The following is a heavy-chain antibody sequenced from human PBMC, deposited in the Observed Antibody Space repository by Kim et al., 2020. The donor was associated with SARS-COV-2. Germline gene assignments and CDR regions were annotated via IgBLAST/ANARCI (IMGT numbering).Heavy chain of an antibody. V-gene: IGHV4-34*01. D-gene: IGHD3-10*01. Sequence: SETLSLTCAVYGGSFSGYYWSWIRQPPGKGLEWIGEINHSGSTNYNPSLKSRVTISVDTSKNQFSLKLSSVTAADTAVYYRARGQRYYGSGSYYNGDWF. CDR1: GGSFSGYY. CDR2: INHSGST. J-gene: IGHJ5*01. CDR3: ARGQRYYGSGSYYNGDWF.